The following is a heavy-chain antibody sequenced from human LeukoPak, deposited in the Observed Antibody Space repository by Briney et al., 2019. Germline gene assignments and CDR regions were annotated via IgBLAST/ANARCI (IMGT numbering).Heavy chain of an antibody. CDR3: ARAPWSGYYTGIFYYYYYYYMDV. CDR1: GGSISSYY. J-gene: IGHJ6*03. V-gene: IGHV4-59*01. D-gene: IGHD3-3*01. CDR2: IYYSGST. Sequence: SETLSLTCTVSGGSISSYYWSWIRQPPGKGLEWIGYIYYSGSTNYNPSLKSRVTISVDTSKNQFSLKLSSVTAADTAVYYCARAPWSGYYTGIFYYYYYYYMDVWGKGTTVTVSS.